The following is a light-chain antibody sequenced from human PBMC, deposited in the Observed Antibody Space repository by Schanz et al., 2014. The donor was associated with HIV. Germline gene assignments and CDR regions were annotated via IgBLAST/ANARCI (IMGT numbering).Light chain of an antibody. Sequence: DIQMTQSPSSVSASVGDSVTITCRASQGISSWLVWYQQKPGKAPKPLIYAASSLQSGVPSRFSGSGSGTEFTLTISSLQPEDFATYYCLQHNSYPRTFGQGTKVEIK. CDR1: QGISSW. CDR3: LQHNSYPRT. V-gene: IGKV1D-12*01. CDR2: AAS. J-gene: IGKJ1*01.